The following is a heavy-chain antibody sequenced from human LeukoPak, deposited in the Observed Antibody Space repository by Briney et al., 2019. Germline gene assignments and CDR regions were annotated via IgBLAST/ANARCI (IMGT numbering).Heavy chain of an antibody. CDR1: GYTFTSYD. J-gene: IGHJ4*02. D-gene: IGHD1-26*01. V-gene: IGHV1-8*01. CDR3: ARSAPVDRYSGSYILFDY. Sequence: ASVKVSCKASGYTFTSYDINWVRQATGQGLEWMGWMNPNSGNTGYAQKFQGRVTMTRNTSISTAYMELSSLRSEDTAVYYCARSAPVDRYSGSYILFDYWGQGTLVTVSS. CDR2: MNPNSGNT.